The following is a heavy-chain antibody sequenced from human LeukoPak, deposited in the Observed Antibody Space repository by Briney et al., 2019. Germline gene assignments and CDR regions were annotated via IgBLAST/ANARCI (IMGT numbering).Heavy chain of an antibody. CDR2: ISYDGSNK. CDR3: AKAYDYYDSSGYYSIGDY. J-gene: IGHJ4*02. D-gene: IGHD3-22*01. V-gene: IGHV3-30*18. Sequence: GGSLRLSCAASGFTFSSYGMHWVRQAPGKGLEWVAVISYDGSNKYYADSVKGRFTISRDNSKNTLYLQMNSLRAEDTAVYYCAKAYDYYDSSGYYSIGDYRGQGTLVTVSS. CDR1: GFTFSSYG.